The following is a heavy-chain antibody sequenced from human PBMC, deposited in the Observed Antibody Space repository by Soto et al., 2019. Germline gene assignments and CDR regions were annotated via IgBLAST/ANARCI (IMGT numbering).Heavy chain of an antibody. CDR1: GGTFSSYI. J-gene: IGHJ6*02. D-gene: IGHD2-15*01. V-gene: IGHV1-69*02. Sequence: QVQLVQSGAEVKKPGSSVRVSCKASGGTFSSYIITWVRQAPGQGLEWMGRIIPVLDVTYYKEKFQGRVTITADKSTTTAYMELSSLRSDDTAVYYCAKAPNPGSATPSYYGRDVWGQGTTVTVSS. CDR2: IIPVLDVT. CDR3: AKAPNPGSATPSYYGRDV.